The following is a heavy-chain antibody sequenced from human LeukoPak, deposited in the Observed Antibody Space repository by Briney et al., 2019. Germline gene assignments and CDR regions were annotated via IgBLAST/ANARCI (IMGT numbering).Heavy chain of an antibody. V-gene: IGHV1-2*04. CDR3: ARDRFRVAAATRDYYGMDV. Sequence: ASVKVSCKASGYTFTDYYMHWVRQVPGQGLEWMGWINPNSGGTNYAQKFQGWVTMTRDTSIRTAYMELSRLRSDDTAVYYCARDRFRVAAATRDYYGMDVWGQGTTVTVSS. D-gene: IGHD2-2*01. J-gene: IGHJ6*02. CDR2: INPNSGGT. CDR1: GYTFTDYY.